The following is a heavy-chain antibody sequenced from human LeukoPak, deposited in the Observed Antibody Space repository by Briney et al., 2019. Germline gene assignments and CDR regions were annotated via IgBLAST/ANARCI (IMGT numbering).Heavy chain of an antibody. CDR1: GYSFTSYW. CDR3: ARRNTYYYDSSGYYWDY. D-gene: IGHD3-22*01. CDR2: IYPSDSDT. J-gene: IGHJ4*02. V-gene: IGHV5-51*01. Sequence: GESLKISCKGSGYSFTSYWIGWVRQMPGKGLEWMGIIYPSDSDTRYSPSFQGQVTISADKSISTANLQWSSLKASDTAMYYCARRNTYYYDSSGYYWDYWGQGTLVTVSS.